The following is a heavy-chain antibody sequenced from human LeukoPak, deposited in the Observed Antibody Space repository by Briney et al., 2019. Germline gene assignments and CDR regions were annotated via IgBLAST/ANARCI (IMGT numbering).Heavy chain of an antibody. CDR3: ARIQRNGGLWFGADYYFDY. CDR1: GFSLSTSGMC. Sequence: MESGPTLVNPTQTLTLTCTFSGFSLSTSGMCVSWIRQPPGKALEWLALIDWDDDKYYSTSLKTRLTISKDTSKNQVVLTMTNMDPVDTATYYCARIQRNGGLWFGADYYFDYWGQGTLVTVSS. CDR2: IDWDDDK. J-gene: IGHJ4*02. V-gene: IGHV2-70*01. D-gene: IGHD3-10*01.